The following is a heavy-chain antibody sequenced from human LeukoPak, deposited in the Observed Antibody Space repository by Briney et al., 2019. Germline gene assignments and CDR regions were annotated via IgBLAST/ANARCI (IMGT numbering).Heavy chain of an antibody. J-gene: IGHJ1*01. V-gene: IGHV3-23*01. Sequence: GGSLRLSCVGSGFTFSNYAMMWVRQAQGKRLEWVSAIRGSGTSTFYADSVKGRFTIFRDNFKNTVYLQMNNLRADDSAVYYCARDPNGDYIGAFDFQRWGLGTQVTVSS. CDR2: IRGSGTST. D-gene: IGHD4-17*01. CDR3: ARDPNGDYIGAFDFQR. CDR1: GFTFSNYA.